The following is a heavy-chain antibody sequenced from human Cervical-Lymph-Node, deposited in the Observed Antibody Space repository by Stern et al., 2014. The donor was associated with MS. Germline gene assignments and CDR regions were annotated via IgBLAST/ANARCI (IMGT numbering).Heavy chain of an antibody. Sequence: EVQLEESGGGLAQPGGSLRLSCAASGFTFSLYSMTWVRQAPGKGLEWVSYISSSSSTTDYADSVKGRFTISRDNAKNSLYLQMNSLRDEDTAVFYCTRVEYGDPDYWGQGTLVTVSS. D-gene: IGHD4-17*01. CDR2: ISSSSSTT. V-gene: IGHV3-48*02. CDR3: TRVEYGDPDY. J-gene: IGHJ4*02. CDR1: GFTFSLYS.